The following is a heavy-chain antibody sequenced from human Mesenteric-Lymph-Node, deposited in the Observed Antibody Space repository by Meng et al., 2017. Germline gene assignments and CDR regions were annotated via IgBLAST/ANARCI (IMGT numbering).Heavy chain of an antibody. Sequence: QLQLQEAGAGLVKPSGTPSLTCAVSGGSIRISTWWSWVRLPPGKGLEWIGEIYHSGGNNYNPSLRVRVTISLDKSKNQFSLTLRSVTAADTAVYYCARDPYATGWAGWGQGTLVTVSS. D-gene: IGHD6-19*01. CDR2: IYHSGGN. CDR1: GGSIRISTW. CDR3: ARDPYATGWAG. J-gene: IGHJ4*02. V-gene: IGHV4-4*02.